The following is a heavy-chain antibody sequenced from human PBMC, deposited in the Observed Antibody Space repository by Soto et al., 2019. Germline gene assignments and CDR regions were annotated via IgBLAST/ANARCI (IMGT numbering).Heavy chain of an antibody. CDR3: AREEGPLYCSGGSCYHYYYGMDV. Sequence: GGSLRLSCAASGFTFSSYWMHWVRQAPGKGLVWVSRINSDGSSTSYADSVKGRFTISRDNAKNTLYLQMNSLRAEDTAVYYCAREEGPLYCSGGSCYHYYYGMDVWGQGTTVTVSS. CDR2: INSDGSST. V-gene: IGHV3-74*01. J-gene: IGHJ6*02. CDR1: GFTFSSYW. D-gene: IGHD2-15*01.